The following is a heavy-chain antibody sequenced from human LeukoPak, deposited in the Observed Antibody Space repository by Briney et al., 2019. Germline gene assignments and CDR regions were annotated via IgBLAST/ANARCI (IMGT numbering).Heavy chain of an antibody. D-gene: IGHD6-13*01. CDR1: GFTFSNAW. CDR3: TTVPPYSSSSLYFDY. CDR2: IKNKTDGGTT. V-gene: IGHV3-15*01. J-gene: IGHJ4*02. Sequence: GGSLRLSCAASGFTFSNAWMSWVRQAPGKGLEWVGRIKNKTDGGTTDYAAPVKGRFTISRDDSKNTLYLQMNSLKTEDTAVYYCTTVPPYSSSSLYFDYWGQGTLVTVSS.